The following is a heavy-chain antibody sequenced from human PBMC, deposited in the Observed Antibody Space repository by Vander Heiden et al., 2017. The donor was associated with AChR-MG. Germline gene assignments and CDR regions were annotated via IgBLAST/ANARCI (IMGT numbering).Heavy chain of an antibody. CDR1: GATFSSYA. D-gene: IGHD6-6*01. Sequence: QVQLVQSGAEVKKPGSSVKVSCTPSGATFSSYASSWVRQAPGQGIEWVGGIIPIFGTANDAQKFQGRVTITADESTSTAYMELSSLRSEDTAVYYCVSSSLGRDYWGQGTLVTVSS. V-gene: IGHV1-69*01. J-gene: IGHJ4*02. CDR2: IIPIFGTA. CDR3: VSSSLGRDY.